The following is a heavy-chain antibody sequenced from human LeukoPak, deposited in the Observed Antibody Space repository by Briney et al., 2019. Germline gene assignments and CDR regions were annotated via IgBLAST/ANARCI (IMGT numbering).Heavy chain of an antibody. CDR2: VNSDGSRT. D-gene: IGHD6-13*01. J-gene: IGHJ4*02. CDR3: AKAEAGYSSSWYGY. V-gene: IGHV3-74*01. CDR1: GFTFSGYW. Sequence: GGSLRLSCAASGFTFSGYWIHWVRQAPVKGLEWVSRVNSDGSRTDYADSVKGRFTISRDNSKNTLYLQMNSLRAEDTAVYYCAKAEAGYSSSWYGYWGQGTLVTVSA.